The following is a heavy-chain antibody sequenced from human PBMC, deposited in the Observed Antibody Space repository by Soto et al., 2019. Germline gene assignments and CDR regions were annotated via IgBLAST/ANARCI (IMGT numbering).Heavy chain of an antibody. V-gene: IGHV3-9*01. CDR2: ISWNSGSI. J-gene: IGHJ6*02. D-gene: IGHD2-15*01. CDR1: GFTFDDYA. Sequence: SLRLSCAASGFTFDDYAMHWVRQAPGKGLEWVSGISWNSGSIGYADSVKGRFTISRDNAKNSLYLQMNSLRAEDTALYYCAKDILSLAYYYYGMDVWGQGTTVTVYS. CDR3: AKDILSLAYYYYGMDV.